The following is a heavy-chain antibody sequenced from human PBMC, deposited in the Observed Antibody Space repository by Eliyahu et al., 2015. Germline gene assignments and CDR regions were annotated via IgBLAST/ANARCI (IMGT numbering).Heavy chain of an antibody. D-gene: IGHD3-22*01. J-gene: IGHJ4*02. CDR2: XYYSGST. V-gene: IGHV4-31*03. CDR3: ARALRYDSSGFDY. CDR1: XGPXSSGSYY. Sequence: QVQLQXSGPGLVKPSQTXSLXCTVSXGPXSSGSYYWTXIRQHPGKGLEWIGYXYYSGSTYYNPSLKSRVTISLDTSKNQFSLKLTSVTAADTAVYYCARALRYDSSGFDYWGQGTLVTVSS.